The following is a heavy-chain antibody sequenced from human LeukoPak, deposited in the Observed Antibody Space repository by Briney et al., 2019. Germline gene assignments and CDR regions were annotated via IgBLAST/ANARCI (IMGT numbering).Heavy chain of an antibody. D-gene: IGHD3-10*01. Sequence: ASVKVSCKASGYTFTSYGISWVRQAPGQGLEWMGWISAYNGNTNYGQKLQGRVTMTTDTSTSTAYMELRSLRSDDTAVYYCARSTNSRPYYYGSGNYFDYWGQGTLVTVSS. V-gene: IGHV1-18*01. J-gene: IGHJ4*02. CDR2: ISAYNGNT. CDR1: GYTFTSYG. CDR3: ARSTNSRPYYYGSGNYFDY.